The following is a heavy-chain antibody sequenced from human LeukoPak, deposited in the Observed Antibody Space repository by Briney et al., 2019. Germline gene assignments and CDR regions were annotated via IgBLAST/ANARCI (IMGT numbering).Heavy chain of an antibody. CDR2: ISYDGSNK. CDR3: AKEGYYGSGSFPDY. V-gene: IGHV3-30*18. CDR1: GFTFSNYG. D-gene: IGHD3-10*01. Sequence: GRSLRLSCAASGFTFSNYGMHWVRQAPGKGLEWVGAISYDGSNKYYPDSVKGRFTISRDNSKNTLYLQMNSLRAEDTAVYYCAKEGYYGSGSFPDYWGQGTLVTVSS. J-gene: IGHJ4*02.